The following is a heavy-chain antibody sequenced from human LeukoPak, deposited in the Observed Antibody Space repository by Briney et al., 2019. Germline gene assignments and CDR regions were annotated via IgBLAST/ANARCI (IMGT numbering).Heavy chain of an antibody. D-gene: IGHD4-17*01. V-gene: IGHV3-21*01. CDR3: GGGGGYGLDT. CDR1: GFTFSSYE. J-gene: IGHJ4*02. CDR2: ISSSSSYI. Sequence: GGSLRLSCAASGFTFSSYEMNWVRQAPGKGLEWVSSISSSSSYIYYADSVKGRFTLSRDNAKNSLYLQMNSRRAKDTVFYYCGGGGGYGLDTGGKGTRLTVS.